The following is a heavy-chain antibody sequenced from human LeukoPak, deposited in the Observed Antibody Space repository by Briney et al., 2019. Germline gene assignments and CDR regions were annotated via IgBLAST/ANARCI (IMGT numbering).Heavy chain of an antibody. J-gene: IGHJ4*02. Sequence: GGSLRLSCAASGFRFSFYSMHWVRQAPGKGLEWVSSITRGRNYMYYADSVKGRFTISRDNAKNSLYLQMNRLRAEGTAVYYCARDFLEWFPYSWGQGTLVTVSS. D-gene: IGHD3-3*01. CDR2: ITRGRNYM. CDR3: ARDFLEWFPYS. CDR1: GFRFSFYS. V-gene: IGHV3-21*01.